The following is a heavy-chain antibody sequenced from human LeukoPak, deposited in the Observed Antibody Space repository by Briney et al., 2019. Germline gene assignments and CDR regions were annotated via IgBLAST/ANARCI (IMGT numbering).Heavy chain of an antibody. V-gene: IGHV1-2*02. CDR3: ARRSNDYLDY. CDR1: GYTFTGHY. D-gene: IGHD3-16*01. J-gene: IGHJ4*02. CDR2: INPNSGGT. Sequence: WASVKVSCKASGYTFTGHYMHWVRQAPGQGLEWMGWINPNSGGTNYAQKFQGRVTMTRDTSTSTVYMELSSLRSEDTAVYYCARRSNDYLDYWGQGTLVTVSS.